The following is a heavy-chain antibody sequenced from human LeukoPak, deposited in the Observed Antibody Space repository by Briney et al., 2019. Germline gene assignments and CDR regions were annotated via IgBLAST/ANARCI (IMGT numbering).Heavy chain of an antibody. J-gene: IGHJ4*02. D-gene: IGHD2-2*01. CDR2: ISSTSSYI. CDR3: ASDIVVVPAAMWGGIFDY. Sequence: GGSLRLSCAASGFTFSTYSMNWVRQAPGKGLEWVSSISSTSSYIYFADSVKGRFTISRDNGKDVVSLQMNSLRAEDTAVYYCASDIVVVPAAMWGGIFDYWGQGTLVTVST. CDR1: GFTFSTYS. V-gene: IGHV3-21*01.